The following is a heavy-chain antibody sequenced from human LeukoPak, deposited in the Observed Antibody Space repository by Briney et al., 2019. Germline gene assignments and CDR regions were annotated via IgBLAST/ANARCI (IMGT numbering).Heavy chain of an antibody. CDR2: IIPVLGIT. V-gene: IGHV1-69*10. D-gene: IGHD6-13*01. J-gene: IGHJ5*02. Sequence: ASVKVSCKASGGTFSRYAVTWVRQAPGQGLEWMGGIIPVLGITNYAQKFQGRVTITADESTTTAYMELNSLISEDTAICYCARVLGSAGKGWFDPWGQGTPVTVSS. CDR1: GGTFSRYA. CDR3: ARVLGSAGKGWFDP.